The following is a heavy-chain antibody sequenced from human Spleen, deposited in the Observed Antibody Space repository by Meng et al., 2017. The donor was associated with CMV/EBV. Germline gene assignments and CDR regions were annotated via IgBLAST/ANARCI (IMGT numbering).Heavy chain of an antibody. CDR3: ARKYYDFWSGYYDQNGMDV. J-gene: IGHJ6*02. CDR1: GFTVSSNY. V-gene: IGHV3-53*01. Sequence: GGSLRLSCAASGFTVSSNYMSWVRQAPGKGLEWVSVIYSGGSTYYADSVKGRFTISRDNSKNTLYLQMNSLRAEDTAVYYCARKYYDFWSGYYDQNGMDVWGQGTTVTVSS. CDR2: IYSGGST. D-gene: IGHD3-3*01.